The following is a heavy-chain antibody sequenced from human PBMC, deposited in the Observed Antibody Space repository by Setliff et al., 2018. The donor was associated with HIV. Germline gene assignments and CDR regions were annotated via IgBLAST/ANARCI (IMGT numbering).Heavy chain of an antibody. CDR3: ARTAGGGFLTNYYYMDV. D-gene: IGHD3-3*01. CDR1: GFTFISYG. V-gene: IGHV3-23*01. CDR2: ISGSGSST. J-gene: IGHJ6*03. Sequence: GGSLRLSCAASGFTFISYGMSWVRQAPGKGLEWVSSISGSGSSTYYADSVKGRFTISRDNSKNTLYLQMNSLRPEDTAVYYCARTAGGGFLTNYYYMDVWGKGTTVTVSS.